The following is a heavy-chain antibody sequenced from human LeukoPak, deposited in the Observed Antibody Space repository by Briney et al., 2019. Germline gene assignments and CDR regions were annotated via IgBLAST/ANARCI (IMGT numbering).Heavy chain of an antibody. CDR1: GYTFTSYG. V-gene: IGHV1-18*01. CDR2: ISAYNGNT. CDR3: ARVDHSSSWYHVDY. J-gene: IGHJ4*02. Sequence: ASVKVSCKASGYTFTSYGISWVRQAPGQGLEWMGWISAYNGNTNYAQKLQGRVTMTTDTSTSTAYMELRSLRSDDTAVYFCARVDHSSSWYHVDYWGQGTLVTVSS. D-gene: IGHD6-13*01.